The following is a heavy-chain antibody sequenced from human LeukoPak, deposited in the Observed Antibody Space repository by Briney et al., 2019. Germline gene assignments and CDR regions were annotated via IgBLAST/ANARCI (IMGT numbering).Heavy chain of an antibody. J-gene: IGHJ6*02. D-gene: IGHD3-22*01. CDR2: IKQDGSEK. CDR3: ATPSPYDSSGYLVYCYYGMDV. Sequence: GGSLRLSCAASGFTFSSYWMSWVRQAPGKGLEWVANIKQDGSEKYYVDSVKGRFTISRDNAKNSLYLQMNSLRAEDTAVYYCATPSPYDSSGYLVYCYYGMDVWGQGTTVTVSS. V-gene: IGHV3-7*03. CDR1: GFTFSSYW.